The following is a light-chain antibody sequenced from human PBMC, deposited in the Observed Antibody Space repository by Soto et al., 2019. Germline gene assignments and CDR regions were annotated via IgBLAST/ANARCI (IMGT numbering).Light chain of an antibody. J-gene: IGKJ5*01. CDR2: GAS. Sequence: EIVMTQSPATLSVSPGERATLSCRASQSVSSNLAWYLQKPGQAPRLLIYGASTRATGIPARFSGSGSGTEFSLTISSLQSEDVAVYYCQQYNNWPPITFGQGKRLEIK. CDR3: QQYNNWPPIT. V-gene: IGKV3-15*01. CDR1: QSVSSN.